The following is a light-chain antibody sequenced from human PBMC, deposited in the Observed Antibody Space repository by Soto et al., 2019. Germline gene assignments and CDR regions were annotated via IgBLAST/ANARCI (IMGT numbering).Light chain of an antibody. J-gene: IGKJ3*01. CDR1: QSVSNTY. Sequence: EIVLTQSPGTLSLTPGERATLSCRASQSVSNTYLAWYQQKPGQAPRLLIYDASSRATGIPDRFSGSGSATDFTLTMSRLEPEDFAVYYCQQYGRSPGLFTFGPGTRVDIK. CDR2: DAS. CDR3: QQYGRSPGLFT. V-gene: IGKV3-20*01.